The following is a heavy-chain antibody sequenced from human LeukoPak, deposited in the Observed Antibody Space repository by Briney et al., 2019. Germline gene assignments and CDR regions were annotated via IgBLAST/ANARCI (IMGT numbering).Heavy chain of an antibody. CDR3: ARGYGDYVWYFNL. V-gene: IGHV1-3*01. CDR2: INAGNGNT. D-gene: IGHD4-17*01. Sequence: ASVKVCCKASGYTFTSYAMHWVRQAPGQRLEWMGWINAGNGNTKYSQKFQGRVTIPRDTSASTAYMELSSLRSEDTAVYYCARGYGDYVWYFNLWGRGTLVTVSS. CDR1: GYTFTSYA. J-gene: IGHJ2*01.